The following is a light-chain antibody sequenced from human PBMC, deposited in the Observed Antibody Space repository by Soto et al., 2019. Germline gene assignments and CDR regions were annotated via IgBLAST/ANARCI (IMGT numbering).Light chain of an antibody. J-gene: IGKJ4*01. CDR2: DAS. V-gene: IGKV3-11*01. CDR1: QSLISS. Sequence: EIVLTQSPATLSLSPGERATLSCRASQSLISSLAWYQQKPGQAPRLLIYDASNRATGIPARFSRSGSGTDFTLTISSLEPEDFALYYCQHRANWPLTFGGGTKVEIK. CDR3: QHRANWPLT.